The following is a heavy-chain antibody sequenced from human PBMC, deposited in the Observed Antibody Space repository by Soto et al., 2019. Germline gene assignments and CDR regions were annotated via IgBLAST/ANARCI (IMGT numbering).Heavy chain of an antibody. CDR3: ARVGDSGYDDAFDI. D-gene: IGHD5-12*01. J-gene: IGHJ3*02. V-gene: IGHV3-11*01. CDR2: ISSSGSTI. Sequence: GGSLRLSCAASGFTFSDYYMSWIRQAPGKGLEWVSYISSSGSTIYYADSVKGRFTISRDNAKNSLYLQMNSLRAEDTAVYYCARVGDSGYDDAFDIWGQGTMVTVSS. CDR1: GFTFSDYY.